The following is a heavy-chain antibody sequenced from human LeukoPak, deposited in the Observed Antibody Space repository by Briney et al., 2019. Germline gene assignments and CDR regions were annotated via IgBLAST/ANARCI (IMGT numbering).Heavy chain of an antibody. J-gene: IGHJ4*02. CDR1: GFTFSSYG. CDR2: ISYYGSNK. D-gene: IGHD2-2*01. CDR3: AKDPSDIVVVPGAIDY. V-gene: IGHV3-30*18. Sequence: PGRSLTLSCAASGFTFSSYGIHWVRQAPGKGLEWVAVISYYGSNKYYADSVKGRFTISRDNSKNTLYLQMNSLRAEDTAVYYGAKDPSDIVVVPGAIDYWGRGTLVTVSS.